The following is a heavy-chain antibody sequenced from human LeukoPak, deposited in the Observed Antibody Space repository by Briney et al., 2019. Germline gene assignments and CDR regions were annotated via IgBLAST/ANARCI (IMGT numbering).Heavy chain of an antibody. J-gene: IGHJ4*02. Sequence: PTGGSLRLSCAASGFIVSSNYMSWVRQAPGKGLEWVSVIYTGGSTHYADSVKGRFTISRDNSKNTLYLQMNSLRAEDTSVYYCARGRNSGWYEFVGQFDYWGQGTLVTVSS. CDR1: GFIVSSNY. CDR3: ARGRNSGWYEFVGQFDY. V-gene: IGHV3-66*01. CDR2: IYTGGST. D-gene: IGHD6-19*01.